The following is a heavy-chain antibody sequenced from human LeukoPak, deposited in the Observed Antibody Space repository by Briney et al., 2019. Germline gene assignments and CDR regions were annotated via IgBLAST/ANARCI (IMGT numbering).Heavy chain of an antibody. Sequence: SGGSLKLSCEASGFTYSGSAMHWVRQASGKGLEWVGRIRSKANSYATTYAASVKGRFTISRDDSKNTAYLQMNSLKTEDTAVYYCTRPSSTTGTTFWFEPWGQGTLVTVSS. J-gene: IGHJ5*02. CDR3: TRPSSTTGTTFWFEP. CDR2: IRSKANSYAT. D-gene: IGHD1-1*01. V-gene: IGHV3-73*01. CDR1: GFTYSGSA.